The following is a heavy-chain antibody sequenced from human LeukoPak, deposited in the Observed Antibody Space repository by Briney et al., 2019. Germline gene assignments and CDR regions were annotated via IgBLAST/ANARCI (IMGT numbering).Heavy chain of an antibody. CDR3: ARVAIFGVVIGSDY. D-gene: IGHD3-3*01. CDR1: GYTFTSYG. V-gene: IGHV1-18*01. J-gene: IGHJ4*02. Sequence: ASVKVSCKASGYTFTSYGISWVRQAPGQGLEWMGWISAYNGNTNYALKLQGRVTMTTDTSTSTAYMELRSLRSDDTAVYYCARVAIFGVVIGSDYWGQGTLVTVSS. CDR2: ISAYNGNT.